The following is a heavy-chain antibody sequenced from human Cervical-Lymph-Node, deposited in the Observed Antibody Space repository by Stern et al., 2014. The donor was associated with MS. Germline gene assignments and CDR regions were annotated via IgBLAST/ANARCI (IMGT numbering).Heavy chain of an antibody. V-gene: IGHV3-30*18. CDR3: AKDLGGDHWFDL. CDR2: ISYDSSQT. J-gene: IGHJ5*02. Sequence: VQLVESGGGVVPPGRSRRLSCKASGFSFRTYGMHWVRQTPGTGLEWVAVISYDSSQTYYTDSVKGRFTVSRDNSKDTLYLQMNSLRPDDTAVYYCAKDLGGDHWFDLWGQGTLVIVSS. CDR1: GFSFRTYG. D-gene: IGHD4-17*01.